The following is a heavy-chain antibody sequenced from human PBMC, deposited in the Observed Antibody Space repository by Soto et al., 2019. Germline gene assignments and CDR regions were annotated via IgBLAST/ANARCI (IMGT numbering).Heavy chain of an antibody. CDR3: ASGGSGTYGRFDP. Sequence: GGTLRRSCTAAGFGLSNSCMHWVRQVPGRGLVWVSRINPAGSTTYYADSVRGRFTISRDNAKNTLYLQMNSLRDDDMAVYFCASGGSGTYGRFDPWGQGT. V-gene: IGHV3-74*01. CDR1: GFGLSNSC. J-gene: IGHJ5*02. CDR2: INPAGSTT. D-gene: IGHD1-26*01.